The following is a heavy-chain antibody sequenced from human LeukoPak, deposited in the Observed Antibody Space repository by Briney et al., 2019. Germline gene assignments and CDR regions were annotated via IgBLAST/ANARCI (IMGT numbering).Heavy chain of an antibody. CDR3: ARVSGLGSYYGSSGYPDY. CDR1: GFTFDGYD. CDR2: INCNGSST. D-gene: IGHD3-22*01. V-gene: IGHV3-20*04. J-gene: IGHJ4*02. Sequence: PGGSLRLSCAASGFTFDGYDMNWVRQAPGKGLEWVSYINCNGSSTGYADSVKGRFTISRDNAKNSLYLQMNSLRAEDTALCYCARVSGLGSYYGSSGYPDYWGQGTLVTVSS.